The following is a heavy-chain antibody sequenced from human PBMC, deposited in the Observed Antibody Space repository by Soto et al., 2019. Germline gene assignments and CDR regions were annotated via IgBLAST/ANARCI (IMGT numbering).Heavy chain of an antibody. CDR3: TREAGWQRMVPYD. J-gene: IGHJ4*02. V-gene: IGHV1-18*04. CDR1: GYTFTSYG. Sequence: QVQLVQSGTEVKKSGASVNVSCKAFGYTFTSYGFSWVRQVPGQGLEWLGWISAFNGDTQYAQTMKGRLTVTTDTLTTTVHMELRSLTPADTAVYYCTREAGWQRMVPYDWGQGTLVTVS. CDR2: ISAFNGDT. D-gene: IGHD6-25*01.